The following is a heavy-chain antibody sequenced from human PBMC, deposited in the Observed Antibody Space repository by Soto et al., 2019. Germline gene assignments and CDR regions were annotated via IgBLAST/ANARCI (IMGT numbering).Heavy chain of an antibody. Sequence: ASVKVSCKASGGTFSSYAISWVRQAPGQGLEWMGGIIPILGIANYAQKFQGRVTITADKSTSTAYMELSSLRSEDTAVYYCARSPTPGEYYYYYGMDVWGQGTTVTVSS. CDR1: GGTFSSYA. D-gene: IGHD3-10*01. CDR3: ARSPTPGEYYYYYGMDV. CDR2: IIPILGIA. J-gene: IGHJ6*02. V-gene: IGHV1-69*10.